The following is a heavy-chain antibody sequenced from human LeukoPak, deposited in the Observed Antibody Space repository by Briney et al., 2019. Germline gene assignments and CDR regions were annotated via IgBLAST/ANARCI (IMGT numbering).Heavy chain of an antibody. V-gene: IGHV3-11*04. CDR2: ISSSSSTL. CDR1: GFTFSDYY. CDR3: VRDVTGWPNWFDS. Sequence: PRGSLRLSCAASGFTFSDYYMSWIRQAPGKGLEWVSYISSSSSTLYYADSVKGRFTISRDNAKNSLFLQMNSLRAEDTAVYYCVRDVTGWPNWFDSWGQGTLVTVSS. J-gene: IGHJ5*01. D-gene: IGHD2-21*02.